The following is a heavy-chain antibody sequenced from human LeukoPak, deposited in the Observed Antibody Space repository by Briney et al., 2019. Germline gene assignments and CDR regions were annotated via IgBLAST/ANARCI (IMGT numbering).Heavy chain of an antibody. Sequence: GGSLRLSCAASGFTFSSYSMNWVRQAPGKGLEWVSSISSSSSYIYYADSVKGRFTISRDNAKNSLYLQMNSLRAEDTAVYYCARSTIAAASFDYWGQGTLVTVSS. V-gene: IGHV3-21*01. J-gene: IGHJ4*02. D-gene: IGHD6-6*01. CDR1: GFTFSSYS. CDR2: ISSSSSYI. CDR3: ARSTIAAASFDY.